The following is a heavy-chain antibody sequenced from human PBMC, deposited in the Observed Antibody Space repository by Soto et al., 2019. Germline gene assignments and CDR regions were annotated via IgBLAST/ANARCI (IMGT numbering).Heavy chain of an antibody. D-gene: IGHD1-26*01. V-gene: IGHV1-3*01. CDR1: GYTFTSYA. CDR3: AREGSRELLGRWFDP. CDR2: INAGNGNT. J-gene: IGHJ5*02. Sequence: QVQLVQSGAEVKKTGASVKVSCKASGYTFTSYAMHWVRQAPGQRLEWMGWINAGNGNTKYSQKFQGRVTITRDTSASTAYMELSSLRSEDTAVYYCAREGSRELLGRWFDPWGQGTLVTVSS.